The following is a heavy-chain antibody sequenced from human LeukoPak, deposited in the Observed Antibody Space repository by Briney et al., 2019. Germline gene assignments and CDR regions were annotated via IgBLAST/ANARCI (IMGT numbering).Heavy chain of an antibody. D-gene: IGHD3-10*01. CDR1: GFTFDDYA. V-gene: IGHV3-9*01. CDR2: ISWSSGFI. J-gene: IGHJ4*02. CDR3: AKDTLYGSGTYYSGFDY. Sequence: GGSLRLSCAASGFTFDDYAMHWVRQAPGKGLEWVSGISWSSGFIGYADSVKGRFTISGDNAKNSLYLQMNSLRAEDTALYYCAKDTLYGSGTYYSGFDYWGQGTLVTVSS.